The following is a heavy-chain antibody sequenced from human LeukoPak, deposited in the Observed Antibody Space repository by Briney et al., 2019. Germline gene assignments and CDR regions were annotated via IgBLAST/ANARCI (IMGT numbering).Heavy chain of an antibody. CDR3: ARGQYSTGSGDFDY. CDR2: LYSGGST. J-gene: IGHJ4*02. CDR1: GFTVSSNY. Sequence: PGGSLRLSCAASGFTVSSNYMSWVRQAPGKGLEWVSVLYSGGSTYYADSVKGRFTISRDNSKNTLYLQMNSLRAEDTAVYYCARGQYSTGSGDFDYWGQGTLVTVSS. V-gene: IGHV3-66*01. D-gene: IGHD3-10*01.